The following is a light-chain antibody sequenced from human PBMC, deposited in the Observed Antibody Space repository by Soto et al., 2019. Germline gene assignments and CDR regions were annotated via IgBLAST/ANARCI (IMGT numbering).Light chain of an antibody. Sequence: QSVLTQPPSVSGAPGQRVTISCTGSSSNIGAGYDVHWYQQLPGTAPKLLIYGNSNRPSGVPYRFSGSKSGTSASLAITGLQAEDEADYYCQSYGSSLSGYVFGTGTKLTVL. CDR1: SSNIGAGYD. CDR2: GNS. CDR3: QSYGSSLSGYV. J-gene: IGLJ1*01. V-gene: IGLV1-40*01.